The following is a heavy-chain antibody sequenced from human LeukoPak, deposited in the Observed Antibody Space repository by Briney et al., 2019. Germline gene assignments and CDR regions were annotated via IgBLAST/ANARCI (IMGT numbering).Heavy chain of an antibody. CDR2: IYYSGST. CDR1: GGSISSYY. J-gene: IGHJ3*02. D-gene: IGHD5-24*01. CDR3: AREKRDGYGNDAFDI. V-gene: IGHV4-59*01. Sequence: SETLSLTCTVPGGSISSYYWSWIRQPLGKGLEWIGYIYYSGSTNYNPSLKSRVTISVDTSKNQFSLKLSSVTAADTAVYYCAREKRDGYGNDAFDIWGQGTMVTVSS.